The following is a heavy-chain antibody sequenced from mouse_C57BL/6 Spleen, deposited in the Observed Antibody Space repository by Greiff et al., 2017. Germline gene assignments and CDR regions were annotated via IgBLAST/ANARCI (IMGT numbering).Heavy chain of an antibody. V-gene: IGHV1-62-2*01. D-gene: IGHD2-3*01. CDR2: FYPGSGSI. CDR1: GYTFTEYT. CDR3: ARHEHDGYSPWFAY. J-gene: IGHJ3*01. Sequence: VQLVVSGAELVKPGASVKLSCKASGYTFTEYTIHWVKQRSGQGLAWIGWFYPGSGSIQYNEKFKDKATLTADKSSSTVYMELSRLTSDDSAVYFCARHEHDGYSPWFAYWGQGTLVTVSA.